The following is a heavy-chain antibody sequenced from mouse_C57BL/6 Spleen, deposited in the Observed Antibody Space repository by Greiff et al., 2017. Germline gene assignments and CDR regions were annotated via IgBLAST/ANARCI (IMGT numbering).Heavy chain of an antibody. Sequence: EVKLMESEGGLVQPGSSMKLSCTASGFTFSDYYMAWVRQVPEKGLEWVANINYDGSSTYYLDSLKSRFIISRDNAKNILYLQMSSLKSEDTATYYCARGDYYGSSYLFDYWGQGTTLTVSS. CDR2: INYDGSST. V-gene: IGHV5-16*01. CDR1: GFTFSDYY. J-gene: IGHJ2*01. CDR3: ARGDYYGSSYLFDY. D-gene: IGHD1-1*01.